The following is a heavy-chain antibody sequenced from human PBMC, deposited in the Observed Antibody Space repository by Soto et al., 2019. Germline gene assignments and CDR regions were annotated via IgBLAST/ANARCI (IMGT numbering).Heavy chain of an antibody. J-gene: IGHJ3*02. V-gene: IGHV1-3*01. CDR2: INAGNGNT. CDR3: ARPIVVVPAARYVSNAFDI. Sequence: ASVKVSCKAPGYTFTSYAMHWVRQAPGQRLEWMGWINAGNGNTKYSQKFQGRVTITRDTSASTAYMELSSLRSEDTAVYYCARPIVVVPAARYVSNAFDIWGQGTMVTVSS. D-gene: IGHD2-2*01. CDR1: GYTFTSYA.